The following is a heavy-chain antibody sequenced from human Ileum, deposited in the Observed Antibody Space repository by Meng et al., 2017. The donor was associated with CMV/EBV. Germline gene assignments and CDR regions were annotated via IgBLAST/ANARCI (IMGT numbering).Heavy chain of an antibody. CDR2: ISGIADYT. V-gene: IGHV3-23*01. J-gene: IGHJ5*02. CDR1: GFTFSDYA. CDR3: AGGGPAIYSPFDP. Sequence: GGSLRLSCAASGFTFSDYAMSWVRQAPGKGLEWVSSISGIADYTYYADSVKGRFSISRDNSRNTLYLQMTSLRAEDTAVYYCAGGGPAIYSPFDPWGQGTLVTVSS. D-gene: IGHD3-16*01.